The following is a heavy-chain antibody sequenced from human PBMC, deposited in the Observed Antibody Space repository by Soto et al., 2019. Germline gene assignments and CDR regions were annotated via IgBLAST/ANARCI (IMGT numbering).Heavy chain of an antibody. D-gene: IGHD2-2*02. CDR3: ARVSNYWSWTSCYMGGGYYYGMDV. CDR2: ISSSSSYI. CDR1: GFTFSSYS. J-gene: IGHJ6*02. V-gene: IGHV3-21*01. Sequence: PGGSMRLSCAASGFTFSSYSMNWVRQAPGKGLEWVSSISSSSSYIYYADSVKGRFTISRDNAKNSLYLQRNSLRAEDTAVYYCARVSNYWSWTSCYMGGGYYYGMDVWGQGTTVTVSS.